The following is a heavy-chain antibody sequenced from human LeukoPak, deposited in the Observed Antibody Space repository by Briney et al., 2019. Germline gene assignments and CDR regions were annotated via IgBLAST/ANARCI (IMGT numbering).Heavy chain of an antibody. CDR1: GGTFSSYA. CDR2: IIPIFGTA. Sequence: SVKVSCKASGGTFSSYAISWVRQAPGQGLEWMGGIIPIFGTANYAQKFQGRVTITADESTSTAYMELSSLRSEDTAVYYCGRGGGYSYGYGTYFDYWGQGTLVTVSS. D-gene: IGHD5-18*01. V-gene: IGHV1-69*01. CDR3: GRGGGYSYGYGTYFDY. J-gene: IGHJ4*02.